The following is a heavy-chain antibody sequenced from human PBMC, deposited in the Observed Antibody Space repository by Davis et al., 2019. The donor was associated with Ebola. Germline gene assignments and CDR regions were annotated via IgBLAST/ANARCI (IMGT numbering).Heavy chain of an antibody. J-gene: IGHJ4*02. D-gene: IGHD2-8*01. CDR1: GFVFSSYV. CDR3: AARHCTNGVCPFDY. CDR2: LGLSADT. Sequence: GESLKISCAASGFVFSSYVMSWVRRAPGKGLEWVSTLGLSADTYYADPMKGRFTISRDNAKNSLFLQMDSLRAGDTAVYYCAARHCTNGVCPFDYWGQGILVIVSS. V-gene: IGHV3-21*01.